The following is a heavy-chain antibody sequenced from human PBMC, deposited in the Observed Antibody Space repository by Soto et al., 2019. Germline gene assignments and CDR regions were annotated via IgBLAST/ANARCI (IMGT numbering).Heavy chain of an antibody. CDR1: GGSFSGYY. J-gene: IGHJ4*02. D-gene: IGHD6-13*01. CDR2: INHSGST. CDR3: ARVWGIAAAGFDY. V-gene: IGHV4-34*01. Sequence: SETLSLTCAVYGGSFSGYYWSWIRQPPGKGLEWIGEINHSGSTNYNPSLKSRVTISVDTSKNQFSLKLSSVTAADTAVYYCARVWGIAAAGFDYWGQGTLVTVSS.